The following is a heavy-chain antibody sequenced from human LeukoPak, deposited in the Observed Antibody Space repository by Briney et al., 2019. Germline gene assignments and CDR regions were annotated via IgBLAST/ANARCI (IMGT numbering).Heavy chain of an antibody. D-gene: IGHD3-3*01. V-gene: IGHV3-30*03. CDR2: ISYDGSNK. Sequence: PGGSLRLSCAASGFTFSSYGMHWVRQAPGKGLEWVAVISYDGSNKYYADSVKGRFTISRDNSKNTLYLQMNSLRAEDTAVYYCARDQELRVTIPGSYMDVWGKGTTVTVSS. CDR1: GFTFSSYG. J-gene: IGHJ6*03. CDR3: ARDQELRVTIPGSYMDV.